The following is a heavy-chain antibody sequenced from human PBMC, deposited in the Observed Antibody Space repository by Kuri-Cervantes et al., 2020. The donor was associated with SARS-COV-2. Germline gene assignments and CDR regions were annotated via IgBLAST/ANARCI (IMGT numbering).Heavy chain of an antibody. CDR3: AKTVAGTGIDY. J-gene: IGHJ4*02. V-gene: IGHV3-23*01. CDR1: GFTFSSYA. CDR2: ISGRGGST. D-gene: IGHD6-19*01. Sequence: GESLKISCAASGFTFSSYAMSWVRQAPGKGLEWVSAISGRGGSTYYADSVKGRFTISRDNSKNTLYLQMNSLRAEDTAVYYCAKTVAGTGIDYWGQGTLVTVSS.